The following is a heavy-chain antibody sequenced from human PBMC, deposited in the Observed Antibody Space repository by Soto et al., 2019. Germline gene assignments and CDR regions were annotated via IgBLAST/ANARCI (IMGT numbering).Heavy chain of an antibody. V-gene: IGHV5-51*01. CDR3: ARHDTAMADYYYYGMDV. D-gene: IGHD5-18*01. CDR2: IYPGDSDT. J-gene: IGHJ6*02. Sequence: PGESLKISCKGSGYSFTSYWIGWVRQMPGKGLEWMGIIYPGDSDTRYSPSFQGQVTISADKSISTAYLQWSSLKASDTAMYYCARHDTAMADYYYYGMDVWGQGTTVTSP. CDR1: GYSFTSYW.